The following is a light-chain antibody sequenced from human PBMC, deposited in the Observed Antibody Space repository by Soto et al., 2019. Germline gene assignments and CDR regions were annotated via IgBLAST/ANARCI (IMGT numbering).Light chain of an antibody. CDR3: SSLTTRFTYV. V-gene: IGLV2-14*01. CDR1: SSDVGAYNY. J-gene: IGLJ1*01. Sequence: QSALTQPASVSGSPGQSGAVSCRGTSSDVGAYNYVSWYQQHPGKAPKLLLSEVSNRPSGVSDRSFGSKSGNTASLTISGLQAEDEADYYCSSLTTRFTYVFGTGTKVTVL. CDR2: EVS.